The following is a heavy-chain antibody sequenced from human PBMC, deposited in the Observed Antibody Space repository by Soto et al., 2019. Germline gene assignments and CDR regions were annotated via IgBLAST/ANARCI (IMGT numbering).Heavy chain of an antibody. CDR2: IYHSGNT. V-gene: IGHV4-38-2*02. CDR3: TIGRLAGRRGFDY. J-gene: IGHJ4*01. D-gene: IGHD3-3*02. Sequence: RQPPGKGLEWIGSIYHSGNTYYTPSLKSRVSISLDTSKNHFSLGLTSVTAADTAVYYLTIGRLAGRRGFDYWG.